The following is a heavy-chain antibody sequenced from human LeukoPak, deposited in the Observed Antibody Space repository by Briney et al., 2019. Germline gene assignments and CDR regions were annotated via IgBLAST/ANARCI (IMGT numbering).Heavy chain of an antibody. CDR1: GGSISSSSYY. CDR3: ARGSEMATIYDY. J-gene: IGHJ4*02. D-gene: IGHD5-24*01. CDR2: IYYSGST. V-gene: IGHV4-39*01. Sequence: SETLSLTCTVSGGSISSSSYYWGWIRQPPGKGLEWIGSIYYSGSTYYNPSLKSRVTISVDTSKNQFSLKLSSVTAADTAVYYCARGSEMATIYDYWGQGTLVTVSS.